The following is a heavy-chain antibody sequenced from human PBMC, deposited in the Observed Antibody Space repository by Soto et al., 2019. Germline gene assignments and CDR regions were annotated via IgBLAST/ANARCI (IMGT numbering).Heavy chain of an antibody. CDR1: GGSISSYY. D-gene: IGHD5-18*01. Sequence: PSETLSLTCTVSGGSISSYYWSWIRQPPGKGLEWIGYIYYSGSTNYNPSLKSRDTISVDTSKNQFSLKLSSVTVADTAVYYCARVSGRYSYGSCGWSLSGYYGMDVWGQGTSVPGSS. CDR2: IYYSGST. J-gene: IGHJ6*02. CDR3: ARVSGRYSYGSCGWSLSGYYGMDV. V-gene: IGHV4-59*01.